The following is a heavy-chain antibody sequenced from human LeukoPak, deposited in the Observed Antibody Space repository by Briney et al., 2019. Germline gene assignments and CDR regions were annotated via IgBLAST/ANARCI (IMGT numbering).Heavy chain of an antibody. CDR1: GFTFSNYA. Sequence: PGGSLRLSCAASGFTFSNYAMHWVRQAPGKGLEWVAVISYDGSKKYYADSVKGRFTISRDNSKNTLDLQMNSLRVEDTAVYYCARDYRRDTVANNWFDPWAREPWSPSPQ. D-gene: IGHD5-12*01. CDR2: ISYDGSKK. J-gene: IGHJ5*02. CDR3: ARDYRRDTVANNWFDP. V-gene: IGHV3-30*04.